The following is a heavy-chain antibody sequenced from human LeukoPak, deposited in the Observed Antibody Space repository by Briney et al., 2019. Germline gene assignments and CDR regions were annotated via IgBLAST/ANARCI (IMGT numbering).Heavy chain of an antibody. CDR3: ARAMDTDYYYGMDV. CDR1: GFTFSSYE. Sequence: PGGSLRLSCAASGFTFSSYEMNWVRQAPGKGLERVSYISSSGSTIYYADSVKGRFTISRDNAKNSLYLQMNSLRAEDTAVYYCARAMDTDYYYGMDVWGQGTTVTVSS. J-gene: IGHJ6*02. V-gene: IGHV3-48*03. D-gene: IGHD5-18*01. CDR2: ISSSGSTI.